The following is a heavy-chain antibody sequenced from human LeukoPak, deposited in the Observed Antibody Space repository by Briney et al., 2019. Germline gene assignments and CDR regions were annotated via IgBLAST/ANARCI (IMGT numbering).Heavy chain of an antibody. Sequence: SETLSLTCTVSGGSISSYHWSWIRQPPGKGLEWIGYIYYSGSTNYNPSLKSRVTISVDTSKNQFSLKLSSVTAADTAVYYCARCLVGATYYFDYWGQGTLVTVSS. CDR2: IYYSGST. D-gene: IGHD1-26*01. J-gene: IGHJ4*02. CDR1: GGSISSYH. CDR3: ARCLVGATYYFDY. V-gene: IGHV4-59*01.